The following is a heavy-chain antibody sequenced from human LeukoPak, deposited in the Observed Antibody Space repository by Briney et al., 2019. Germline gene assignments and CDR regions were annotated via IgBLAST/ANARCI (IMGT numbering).Heavy chain of an antibody. J-gene: IGHJ4*02. V-gene: IGHV3-30-3*02. CDR1: GFTFSSYA. CDR3: AKHSLRRYYDSSGYLDY. Sequence: GGSLRLSCAASGFTFSSYAMHWVRQAPGKGLEWVAVISYDGSNKYYADSVKGRFTISRDNSKDTLYLQMNSLRAEDTAVYYCAKHSLRRYYDSSGYLDYWGQGTLVTVSS. CDR2: ISYDGSNK. D-gene: IGHD3-22*01.